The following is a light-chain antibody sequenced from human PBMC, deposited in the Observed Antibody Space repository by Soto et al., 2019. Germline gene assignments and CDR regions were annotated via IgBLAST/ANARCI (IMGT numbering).Light chain of an antibody. V-gene: IGKV3-11*01. CDR2: DAS. CDR3: QQRSNWPST. J-gene: IGKJ4*01. Sequence: EIVLTQSPATLSLSPGNRATLSCRASQSVSGYLAWHQQKPGQAPRLLIYDASNRATGIPPRFSGSGSGTDFTLTITSLEPEDFAVYYCQQRSNWPSTFGGGTKVEI. CDR1: QSVSGY.